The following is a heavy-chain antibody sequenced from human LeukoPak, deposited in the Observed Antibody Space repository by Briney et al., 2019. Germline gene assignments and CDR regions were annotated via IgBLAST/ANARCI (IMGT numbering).Heavy chain of an antibody. CDR2: VSYDATNK. Sequence: GGSLRLSCPASGFVFSSYAMHWVRQAPGKGLEWVAVVSYDATNKYYADSVKGRFTISRDNSKNTLYLQMNSLRAEDTAVYYRAKALIAAAGTNHYTPRDYYYGLDVWGQGTTVTVSS. CDR1: GFVFSSYA. CDR3: AKALIAAAGTNHYTPRDYYYGLDV. D-gene: IGHD6-13*01. J-gene: IGHJ6*02. V-gene: IGHV3-30*04.